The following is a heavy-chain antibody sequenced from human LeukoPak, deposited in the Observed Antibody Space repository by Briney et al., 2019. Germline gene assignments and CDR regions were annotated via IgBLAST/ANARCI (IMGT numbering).Heavy chain of an antibody. V-gene: IGHV4-34*01. CDR2: INHSGST. CDR1: GGSFSGYY. CDR3: ASIAVAGQRVKRYNWFDP. Sequence: SETLSLTCAVYGGSFSGYYWSWIRQPPGKGLEWIGEINHSGSTNYNPSLKSRVTISVDTSKNQFSLKLGSVTAADTAVYYCASIAVAGQRVKRYNWFDPWGQGTLVTVSS. J-gene: IGHJ5*02. D-gene: IGHD6-19*01.